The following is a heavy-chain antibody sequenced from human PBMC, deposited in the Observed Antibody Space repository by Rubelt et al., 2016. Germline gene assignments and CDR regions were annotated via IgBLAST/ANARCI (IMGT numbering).Heavy chain of an antibody. J-gene: IGHJ6*02. CDR2: ISVYNGNT. V-gene: IGHV1-18*01. CDR3: ARGTMVRGAPDV. CDR1: GYTFNSYG. D-gene: IGHD3-10*01. Sequence: QVQLVQSGAEVKKPGASVKVSCKASGYTFNSYGISWVRQASGPGPEWMGWISVYNGNTHYAQKLQGRVTMTTDTSTSTADMGLRSLRSDDTAVYYCARGTMVRGAPDVWGQGTTVTVSS.